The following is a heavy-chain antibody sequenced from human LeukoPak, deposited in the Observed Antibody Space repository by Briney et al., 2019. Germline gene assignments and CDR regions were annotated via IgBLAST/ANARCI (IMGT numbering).Heavy chain of an antibody. V-gene: IGHV4-59*08. J-gene: IGHJ3*02. CDR1: GGSISRSF. CDR3: ARGAYGSGSGNGFNI. D-gene: IGHD3-10*01. CDR2: IFYNGET. Sequence: SETLSLTCTVSGGSISRSFWTWIRQPPGKGLEWIGYIFYNGETNYNPSLQSRVTMSVDTSKNQFSLNLSSVTAADTAVYYCARGAYGSGSGNGFNIWGQGTTVTVSS.